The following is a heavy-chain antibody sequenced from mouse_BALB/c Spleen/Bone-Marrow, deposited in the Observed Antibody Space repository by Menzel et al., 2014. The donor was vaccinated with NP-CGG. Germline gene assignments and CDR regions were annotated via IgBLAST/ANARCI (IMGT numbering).Heavy chain of an antibody. Sequence: VQLQQSGPGLVAPSQSLSITCTVSGFSLTSYGVHWVRQPPGKVLEWLGVIWAGGSTNYNSALMTRLSISKDNSKSQVFLKMNSLQTDDTAMYYCARGSYYEGAMDYWGQGTSVTVSS. V-gene: IGHV2-9*02. CDR3: ARGSYYEGAMDY. J-gene: IGHJ4*01. CDR1: GFSLTSYG. D-gene: IGHD1-1*01. CDR2: IWAGGST.